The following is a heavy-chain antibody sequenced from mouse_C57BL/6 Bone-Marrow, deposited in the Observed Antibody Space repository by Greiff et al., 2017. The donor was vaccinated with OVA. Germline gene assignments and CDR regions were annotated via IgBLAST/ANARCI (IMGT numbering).Heavy chain of an antibody. CDR1: GFSLTSYG. CDR2: IWGGGST. D-gene: IGHD1-1*01. Sequence: VNVVESGPGLVAPSQSLSITCTVSGFSLTSYGVDWVRQPPGKGLEWLGVIWGGGSTNYNSALMSRLSISKDNYKSQVLLKMNSLRTDDTAMYYCAKFNYYGGGFDYWGQGTTLTVSS. V-gene: IGHV2-9*01. J-gene: IGHJ2*01. CDR3: AKFNYYGGGFDY.